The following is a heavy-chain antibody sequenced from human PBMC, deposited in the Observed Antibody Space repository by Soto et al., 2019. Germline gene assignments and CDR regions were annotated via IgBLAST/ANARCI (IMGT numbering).Heavy chain of an antibody. D-gene: IGHD2-15*01. V-gene: IGHV3-21*01. Sequence: PGGSLRLSCAASGFTFRSYTMDWVRQAPGKGLEWVSSISSSSSDIYYADSVKGRFTVSRDNAKNSLYLQMNSLRAEDTAVYYCESIVAANSSFSYYYYGMDVWGQGTTVTVSS. CDR2: ISSSSSDI. CDR3: ESIVAANSSFSYYYYGMDV. CDR1: GFTFRSYT. J-gene: IGHJ6*02.